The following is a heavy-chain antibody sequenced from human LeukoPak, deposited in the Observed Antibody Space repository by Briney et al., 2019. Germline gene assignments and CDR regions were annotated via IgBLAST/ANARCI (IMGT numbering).Heavy chain of an antibody. D-gene: IGHD6-13*01. J-gene: IGHJ6*04. CDR3: ARDSEQQLATMDV. CDR1: GYTFTSYY. Sequence: GASVKVSCKASGYTFTSYYMVWVRQAPGQGLEWMGIIKPSGGSTSYAQKFQGRVTMTRDMSTSTVYMELSSLRSEDTAVYYCARDSEQQLATMDVWGKGTTVTVSS. CDR2: IKPSGGST. V-gene: IGHV1-46*01.